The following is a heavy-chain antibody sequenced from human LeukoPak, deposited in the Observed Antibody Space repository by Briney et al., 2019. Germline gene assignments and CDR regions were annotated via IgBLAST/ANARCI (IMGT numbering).Heavy chain of an antibody. CDR2: IKQDGSEK. J-gene: IGHJ4*02. CDR3: ARDWPLWFGESLGY. CDR1: GFTFSSYG. D-gene: IGHD3-10*01. Sequence: GGSLRLSCAASGFTFSSYGMHWVRQAPGKGLEWVANIKQDGSEKYYVDSVKGRFTISRDNAKNSLYLQMNSLRAEDTAVYYCARDWPLWFGESLGYWGQGTLVTVSS. V-gene: IGHV3-7*01.